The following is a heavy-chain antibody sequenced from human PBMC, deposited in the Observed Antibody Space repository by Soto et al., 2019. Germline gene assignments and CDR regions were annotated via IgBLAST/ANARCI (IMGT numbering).Heavy chain of an antibody. V-gene: IGHV3-53*01. D-gene: IGHD3-16*01. CDR3: ARPTRYYYGMDV. CDR2: IYSGGTT. CDR1: GFSLSSNY. J-gene: IGHJ6*02. Sequence: LRLSCAVSGFSLSSNYMSWVRQAPGKGLEWVSVIYSGGTTYYADSVKGRFTISRDNSKNMVYLQMNSLRAEDTAVYYCARPTRYYYGMDVWGQGTTVTVSS.